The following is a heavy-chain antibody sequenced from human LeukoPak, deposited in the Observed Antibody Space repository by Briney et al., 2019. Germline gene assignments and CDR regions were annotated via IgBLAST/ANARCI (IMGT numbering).Heavy chain of an antibody. CDR3: ARDRSSGWYYFDY. Sequence: ASVKASCKASGYTFTGYYMHWVRQAPGQGLEWMGWINPNSGGTNYAQKFQGRVTMTRDTSISTAYMELSRLRSDDTAVYYCARDRSSGWYYFDYWGQGTLVTVSS. D-gene: IGHD6-19*01. CDR2: INPNSGGT. CDR1: GYTFTGYY. V-gene: IGHV1-2*02. J-gene: IGHJ4*02.